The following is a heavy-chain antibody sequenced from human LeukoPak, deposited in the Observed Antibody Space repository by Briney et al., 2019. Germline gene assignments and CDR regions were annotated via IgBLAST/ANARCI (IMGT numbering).Heavy chain of an antibody. D-gene: IGHD3-10*02. CDR3: AELGITMIGGV. Sequence: PGGSLRLSCAASGFTFDENAMHWVRQAPGKGLEWVSLISWNGDNTYYADSVKGRFTISRDNAKNSLYLQMNSLRAEDTAVYYCAELGITMIGGVWGKGTTVTISS. CDR2: ISWNGDNT. V-gene: IGHV3-43D*03. CDR1: GFTFDENA. J-gene: IGHJ6*04.